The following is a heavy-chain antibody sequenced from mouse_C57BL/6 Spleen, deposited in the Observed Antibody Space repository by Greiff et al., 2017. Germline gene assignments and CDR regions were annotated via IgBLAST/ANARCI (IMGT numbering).Heavy chain of an antibody. J-gene: IGHJ2*01. Sequence: VQLQQPGAELVMPGASVKLSCKASGYTFTSYWMHWVKQRPGQGLEWIGEIDPSDSYTNYNQKFKGKSTLTVDKSSSTAYMQLSSLTAEDTAVYYCARWGYWGQGTTLTVYS. V-gene: IGHV1-69*01. CDR3: ARWGY. CDR2: IDPSDSYT. CDR1: GYTFTSYW.